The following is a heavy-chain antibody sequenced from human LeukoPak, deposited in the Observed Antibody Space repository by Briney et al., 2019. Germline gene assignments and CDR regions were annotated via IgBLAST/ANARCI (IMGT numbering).Heavy chain of an antibody. D-gene: IGHD1-26*01. CDR2: ISAYNGKT. Sequence: ASVKVSCKAPGFTFSSYVSWVRQAPGQGLEWMGWISAYNGKTNYAQKFQGRVTMTTDTSTSTAYMDLRSLRSDDTAVYYCARGGALTSFDSWGQGTLITVSS. CDR1: GFTFSSYV. J-gene: IGHJ4*02. V-gene: IGHV1-18*01. CDR3: ARGGALTSFDS.